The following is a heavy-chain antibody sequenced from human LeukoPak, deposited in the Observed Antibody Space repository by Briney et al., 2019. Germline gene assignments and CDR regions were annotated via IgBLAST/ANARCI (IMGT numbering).Heavy chain of an antibody. CDR2: MYTSGST. Sequence: PSETLSLTCTVFGGSISSYYWSRIRQPAGKGLEWIGRMYTSGSTNYNPSLKSRVTMSVDTSKNQFSLKLSSVTAADTAVYYCARDTGYYFGSGNYLYYFDYWGQGTLVTVSS. V-gene: IGHV4-4*07. CDR3: ARDTGYYFGSGNYLYYFDY. J-gene: IGHJ4*02. CDR1: GGSISSYY. D-gene: IGHD3-10*01.